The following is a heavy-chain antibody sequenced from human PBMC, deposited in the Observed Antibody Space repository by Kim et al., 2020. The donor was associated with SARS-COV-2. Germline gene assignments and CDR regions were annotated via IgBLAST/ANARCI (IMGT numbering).Heavy chain of an antibody. CDR3: ARNSKLSSSWYGGVSDY. CDR1: GFTFSSYG. D-gene: IGHD6-13*01. Sequence: GGSLRLSCAASGFTFSSYGMHWVRQAPGKGLEWVAVIWYDGSNKYYADSVKGRFTISRDNSKNTLYLQMNSLRAEDTAVYYCARNSKLSSSWYGGVSDYWGQGTLVTVSS. J-gene: IGHJ4*02. V-gene: IGHV3-33*01. CDR2: IWYDGSNK.